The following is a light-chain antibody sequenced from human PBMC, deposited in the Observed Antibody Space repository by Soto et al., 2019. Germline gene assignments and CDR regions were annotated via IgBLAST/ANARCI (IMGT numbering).Light chain of an antibody. CDR2: GAS. Sequence: IVFTQSPGTLSLSPGERAPLSCRGSQSISSSDLAWYQQKPGQAPRLLIYGASSRATGIPDRFSGSESGTDFTLTISSLEPEDFAVYYCQQYGSSPPITFGQGTRLEIK. CDR1: QSISSSD. V-gene: IGKV3-20*01. CDR3: QQYGSSPPIT. J-gene: IGKJ5*01.